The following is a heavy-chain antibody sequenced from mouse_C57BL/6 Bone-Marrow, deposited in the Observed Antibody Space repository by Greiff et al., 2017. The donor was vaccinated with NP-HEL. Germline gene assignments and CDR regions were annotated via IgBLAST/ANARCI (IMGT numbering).Heavy chain of an antibody. CDR2: IDPSDSYT. CDR3: ARSAFYYDYEPFAY. CDR1: GYTFTSYW. V-gene: IGHV1-50*01. J-gene: IGHJ3*01. Sequence: QVQLQQPGAELVKPGASVKLSCKASGYTFTSYWMQWVNQRPGQGLEWIGEIDPSDSYTNYNQKFKGKATLTVDTSSSTAYMQLSSLTSEDSAVYYCARSAFYYDYEPFAYWGQGTLVTVSA. D-gene: IGHD2-4*01.